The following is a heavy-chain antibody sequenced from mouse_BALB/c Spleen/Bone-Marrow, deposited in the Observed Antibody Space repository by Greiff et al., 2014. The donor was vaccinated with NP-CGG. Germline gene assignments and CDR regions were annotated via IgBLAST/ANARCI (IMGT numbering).Heavy chain of an antibody. D-gene: IGHD1-1*02. CDR1: GFTFTDYY. CDR2: IRNKASGYTT. J-gene: IGHJ1*01. Sequence: DVQLVESGGGLVQPGGSLRLSCATSGFTFTDYYMSWVRQPPGKALGWLGFIRNKASGYTTDYSASVKGRFTISRDNSQSILYLQMNTLRAEDSATYYCAREYGYFDVWGAGTMVTVSS. CDR3: AREYGYFDV. V-gene: IGHV7-3*02.